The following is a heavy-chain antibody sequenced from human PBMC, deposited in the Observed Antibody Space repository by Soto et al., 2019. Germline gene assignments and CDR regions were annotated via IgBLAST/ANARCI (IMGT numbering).Heavy chain of an antibody. CDR3: ARESFSASPNFFDY. D-gene: IGHD3-3*02. J-gene: IGHJ4*02. V-gene: IGHV3-48*04. Sequence: GGSLIVSWAASGVTFSSYGRTWVRQAPGKGLEWVSYISLSGSTIYYADSVKGRFTISRDDAKNSLYLQMDSLRADDTAVYYCARESFSASPNFFDYWGQGTPVPVSS. CDR1: GVTFSSYG. CDR2: ISLSGSTI.